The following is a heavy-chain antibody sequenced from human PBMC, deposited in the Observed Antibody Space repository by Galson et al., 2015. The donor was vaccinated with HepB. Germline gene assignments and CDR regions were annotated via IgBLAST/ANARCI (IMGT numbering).Heavy chain of an antibody. D-gene: IGHD6-6*01. V-gene: IGHV3-30*03. CDR1: GITFSDYG. Sequence: SLRLSCAASGITFSDYGMHWVRQAPGKGLEWVAVISYDASKKFHADSVRGRFTVSRDNSKSTVYLQMNSLRTDDTAIYYCASEYSSSHPFDHWGQGTLVTVSS. J-gene: IGHJ4*02. CDR2: ISYDASKK. CDR3: ASEYSSSHPFDH.